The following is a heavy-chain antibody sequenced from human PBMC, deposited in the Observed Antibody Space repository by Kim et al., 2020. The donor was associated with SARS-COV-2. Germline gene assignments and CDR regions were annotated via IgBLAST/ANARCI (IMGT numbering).Heavy chain of an antibody. CDR3: ARRWYYYALGTPSYFDY. Sequence: SETLSLTCAVSGSSISSGYYWGWIRQPPGRALEWIGSIYYSGDTYYNPSLKSRVTISVDTSKNHFFLELSSVTAADTAVYYFARRWYYYALGTPSYFDY. J-gene: IGHJ4*01. CDR2: IYYSGDT. D-gene: IGHD3-10*01. CDR1: GSSISSGYY. V-gene: IGHV4-38-2*01.